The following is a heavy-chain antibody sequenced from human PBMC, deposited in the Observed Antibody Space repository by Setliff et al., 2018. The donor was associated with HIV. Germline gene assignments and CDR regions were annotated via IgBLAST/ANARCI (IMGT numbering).Heavy chain of an antibody. D-gene: IGHD3-16*01. J-gene: IGHJ4*02. CDR1: GGSFSDYS. V-gene: IGHV4-34*01. Sequence: SETLSLTCAVSGGSFSDYSWTWLRQPPGKALEWIGHINDNGGANYNPSLTTRATISVATPKNQFFLELTSVTAADTAVYYCVGDYMWAFDYWGQGTLVTVSS. CDR3: VGDYMWAFDY. CDR2: INDNGGA.